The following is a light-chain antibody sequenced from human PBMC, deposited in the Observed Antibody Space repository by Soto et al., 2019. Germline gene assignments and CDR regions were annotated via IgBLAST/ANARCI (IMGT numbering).Light chain of an antibody. CDR1: SSDVGGYNY. CDR2: DVS. Sequence: QSALTQPASGSGSPGQWITICCTGTSSDVGGYNYVSWYQQHPGKAPKLMIYDVSSRPAGVSNRFSGSKSGNTASLTISGLQAEDEADYYCTSYTSSSTRGVFGGGTKVTVL. CDR3: TSYTSSSTRGV. J-gene: IGLJ2*01. V-gene: IGLV2-14*03.